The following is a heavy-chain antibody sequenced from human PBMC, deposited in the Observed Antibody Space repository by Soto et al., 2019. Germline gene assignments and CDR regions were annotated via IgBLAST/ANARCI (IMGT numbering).Heavy chain of an antibody. J-gene: IGHJ5*01. V-gene: IGHV3-21*06. CDR3: ARDPSEGRVGNWFES. CDR2: ISSTTSYV. Sequence: GGSLRLSCVASGFTFSRYGMNWLRQAPGKGLEWVASISSTTSYVYYADSVKGRFSTSRDNAKNILYLEMYALRTEDTAVYYCARDPSEGRVGNWFESRGQGTLVTVS. CDR1: GFTFSRYG. D-gene: IGHD2-2*01.